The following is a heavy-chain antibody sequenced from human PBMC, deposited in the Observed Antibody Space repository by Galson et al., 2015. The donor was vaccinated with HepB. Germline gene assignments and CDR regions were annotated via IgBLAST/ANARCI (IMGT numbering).Heavy chain of an antibody. CDR3: ARDDSGDYLNWFDP. D-gene: IGHD4-17*01. J-gene: IGHJ5*02. CDR1: GFTFSSYS. Sequence: SLRLSCAASGFTFSSYSMNWVRQAPGKGLEWVSYISSSSSTIYYADSVKGRFTISRDNAKNSLYLQMNSLRAEDTAVYYCARDDSGDYLNWFDPWGQGTLVTVSS. V-gene: IGHV3-48*01. CDR2: ISSSSSTI.